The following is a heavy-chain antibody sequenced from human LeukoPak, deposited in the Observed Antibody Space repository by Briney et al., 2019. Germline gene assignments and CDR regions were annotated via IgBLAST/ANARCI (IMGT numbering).Heavy chain of an antibody. CDR1: GFTFSSYW. CDR3: ARQGPYCSGSRCFVISGAFDL. D-gene: IGHD2-2*01. CDR2: IKQDGSEK. Sequence: GGSLRLSCAASGFTFSSYWMSWVRQAPGKGLEGVANIKQDGSEKYYVDSVKGRFTISRDNAKNSLYLQMNSLRAEDTAVYYCARQGPYCSGSRCFVISGAFDLWGQGTMVTVSS. J-gene: IGHJ3*01. V-gene: IGHV3-7*01.